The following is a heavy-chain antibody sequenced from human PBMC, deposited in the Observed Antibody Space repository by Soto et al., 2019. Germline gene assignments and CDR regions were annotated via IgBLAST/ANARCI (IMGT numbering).Heavy chain of an antibody. CDR1: GGSISSYY. CDR3: ARDGAYGIFGDPFCYYYGMDV. Sequence: SETLSLTCTVSGGSISSYYWSWIRQPPGXXXXXIGYIYYSGSTNYNPSLKSRVTISVDTSKNQFSLKLSSVTAADTAVYYCARDGAYGIFGDPFCYYYGMDVWGQGTTVTVSS. D-gene: IGHD3-3*01. V-gene: IGHV4-59*01. J-gene: IGHJ6*02. CDR2: IYYSGST.